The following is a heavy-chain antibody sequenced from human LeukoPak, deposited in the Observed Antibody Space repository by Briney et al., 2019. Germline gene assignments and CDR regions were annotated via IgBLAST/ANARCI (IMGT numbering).Heavy chain of an antibody. CDR1: GDSISGYY. Sequence: SETLSLTCTVSGDSISGYYWSWIRQSPGKGLEWIGYIYYSVSSDYNPSLKSRVTISRDTSKNQFSLKLRSVTAADTAVYYCARSTVTAEGMDVWGQGTTVTVSS. CDR3: ARSTVTAEGMDV. CDR2: IYYSVSS. V-gene: IGHV4-59*01. J-gene: IGHJ6*01. D-gene: IGHD4-17*01.